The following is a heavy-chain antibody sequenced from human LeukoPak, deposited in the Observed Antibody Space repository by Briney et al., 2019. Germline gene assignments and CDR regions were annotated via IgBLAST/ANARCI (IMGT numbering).Heavy chain of an antibody. CDR1: GYTFTGYY. CDR3: ARDQGPYYYDSSGSGFDP. J-gene: IGHJ5*02. V-gene: IGHV1-2*02. Sequence: ASVKVSCKASGYTFTGYYMHWVRQAPGQGLEWMGWINPNSGGTNYAQKLQGRVTMTTDTSTSTAYVELRSLRSDDTAVYYCARDQGPYYYDSSGSGFDPWGQGTLVTVSS. CDR2: INPNSGGT. D-gene: IGHD3-22*01.